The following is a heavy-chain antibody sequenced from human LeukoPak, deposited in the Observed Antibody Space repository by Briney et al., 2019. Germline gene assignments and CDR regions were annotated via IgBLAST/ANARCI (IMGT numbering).Heavy chain of an antibody. D-gene: IGHD3-3*01. CDR1: AFAFSNYW. CDR3: TTWGPWSHFDY. J-gene: IGHJ4*02. V-gene: IGHV3-7*01. Sequence: GGSXXLSCAASAFAFSNYWMSWVRQAPGKGLEWVANIKEDGTEKNYVGSVKGRFTISRDNAKNSLYLQMNSLRAEDTAVYYCTTWGPWSHFDYWGQGTLVTVSS. CDR2: IKEDGTEK.